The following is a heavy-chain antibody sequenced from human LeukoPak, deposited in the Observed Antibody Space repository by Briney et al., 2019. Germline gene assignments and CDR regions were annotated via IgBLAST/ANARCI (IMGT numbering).Heavy chain of an antibody. CDR1: GFIFSTNW. CDR3: AGEQDVSAWIH. Sequence: GGSLRLSCAASGFIFSTNWMSWVRQAPGKGLEWVAHINQDGSEKYYVASVKGRFTISRDNAKNSFYLHKSGLRAEDTAVYYCAGEQDVSAWIHWGQGTLVTVSS. V-gene: IGHV3-7*05. D-gene: IGHD6-19*01. CDR2: INQDGSEK. J-gene: IGHJ4*02.